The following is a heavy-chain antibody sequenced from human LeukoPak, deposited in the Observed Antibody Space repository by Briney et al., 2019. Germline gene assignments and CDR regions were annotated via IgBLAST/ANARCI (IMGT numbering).Heavy chain of an antibody. Sequence: SETLSLTCTVSGGSISSYYWSWIRQPAGKGLEWIGRIYTSGSTNYNPSLKSRITMSVDTSKNQFSLKLSSVTAADTAVYYCARGSYYDSSGYYHYYFDYWGQGTLVTVSS. CDR1: GGSISSYY. CDR3: ARGSYYDSSGYYHYYFDY. D-gene: IGHD3-22*01. J-gene: IGHJ4*02. V-gene: IGHV4-4*07. CDR2: IYTSGST.